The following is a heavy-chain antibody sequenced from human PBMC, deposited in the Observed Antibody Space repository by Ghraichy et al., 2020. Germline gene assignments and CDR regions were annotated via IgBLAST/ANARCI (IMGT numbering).Heavy chain of an antibody. Sequence: GSLNISCAASGFTFSSYGMHWVRQAPGKGLEWVAVISYDGSNKYYADSVKGRFTISRDNSKNMLYLQMNSLRAEDTAVYYCAKDPRIYDFWSGYYFNYYYYYYMDVWGKGTTVTVSS. CDR1: GFTFSSYG. CDR3: AKDPRIYDFWSGYYFNYYYYYYMDV. CDR2: ISYDGSNK. V-gene: IGHV3-30*18. D-gene: IGHD3-3*01. J-gene: IGHJ6*03.